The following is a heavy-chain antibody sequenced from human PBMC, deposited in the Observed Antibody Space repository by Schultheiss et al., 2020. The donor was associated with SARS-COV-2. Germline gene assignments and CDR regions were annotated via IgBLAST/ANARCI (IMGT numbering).Heavy chain of an antibody. CDR1: GFTFSSYS. V-gene: IGHV3-21*01. D-gene: IGHD2-2*01. CDR2: ISSSSSYI. J-gene: IGHJ4*02. CDR3: ASGYCSSTSCYGRDDY. Sequence: GGSLRLSCAASGFTFSSYSMNWVRQAPGKGLEWVSSISSSSSYIYYADSVKGRFTISRDNAKNSLYLQMNSLRAEDTAVYYCASGYCSSTSCYGRDDYWGQGTLVTVSS.